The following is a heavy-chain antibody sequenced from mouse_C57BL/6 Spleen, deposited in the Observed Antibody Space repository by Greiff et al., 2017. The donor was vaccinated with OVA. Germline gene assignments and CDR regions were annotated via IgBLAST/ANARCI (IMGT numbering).Heavy chain of an antibody. CDR3: TLIYYGNYLAWFAY. V-gene: IGHV14-1*01. CDR1: GFNIKDYY. J-gene: IGHJ3*01. D-gene: IGHD2-1*01. CDR2: IDPEAGDT. Sequence: EVKLQESGAELVRPGASVKLSCTASGFNIKDYYMHWVKQRPEQGLEWIGRIDPEAGDTEYAPKFQGKATMTADTSSNTAYLQLSSLTSEDTAVYYCTLIYYGNYLAWFAYWGQGTLVTVSA.